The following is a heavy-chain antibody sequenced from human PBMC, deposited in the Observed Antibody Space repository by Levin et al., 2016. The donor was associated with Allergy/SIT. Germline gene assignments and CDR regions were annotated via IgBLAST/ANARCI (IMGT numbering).Heavy chain of an antibody. J-gene: IGHJ6*02. V-gene: IGHV4-34*01. CDR3: ARADRGYYGSGRSGYWYYYYGMDV. CDR2: INHSGST. CDR1: GGSFSGYY. Sequence: GSLRLSCAVYGGSFSGYYWSWIRQPPGKGLEWIGEINHSGSTNYNPSLKSRVTISVDTSKNQFSLKLSSVTAADTAVYYCARADRGYYGSGRSGYWYYYYGMDVWGQGTTVTVSS. D-gene: IGHD3-10*01.